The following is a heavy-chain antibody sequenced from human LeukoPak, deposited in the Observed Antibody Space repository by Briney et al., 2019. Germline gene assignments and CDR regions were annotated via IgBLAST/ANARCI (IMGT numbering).Heavy chain of an antibody. V-gene: IGHV3-30-3*01. CDR1: GFTFSSYA. CDR2: ISYDGSNK. J-gene: IGHJ4*02. CDR3: ARARALQFLDY. Sequence: GGSLRLSCAASGFTFSSYAMHWVRQAPGKGLEWVAVISYDGSNKYYADSVKGRFTISRDNSKNTLYLQTNSLRAEDTAVYYCARARALQFLDYWGQGTLVTVSS. D-gene: IGHD5-24*01.